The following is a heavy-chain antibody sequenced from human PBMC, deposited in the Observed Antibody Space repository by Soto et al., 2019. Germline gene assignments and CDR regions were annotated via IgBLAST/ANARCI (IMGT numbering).Heavy chain of an antibody. Sequence: QVQLVQSGAEVKKPGASVKVSCKASGYTFTSYGISWVRQAPGQGLEWMGWISAYNGNTNYAQKLQGRVTMTTDTTTSTAYMELRSLRSDDTAVYYCARDLWFGELRYNWFDPWGQGTLVTVSS. CDR3: ARDLWFGELRYNWFDP. J-gene: IGHJ5*02. CDR2: ISAYNGNT. D-gene: IGHD3-10*01. CDR1: GYTFTSYG. V-gene: IGHV1-18*01.